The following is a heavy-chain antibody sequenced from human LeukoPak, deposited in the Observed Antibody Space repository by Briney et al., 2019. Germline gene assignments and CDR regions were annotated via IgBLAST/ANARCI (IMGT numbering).Heavy chain of an antibody. D-gene: IGHD3-3*01. V-gene: IGHV1-18*04. CDR1: GYTFTGYY. Sequence: ASVKVSCKASGYTFTGYYMHWVRQAPGQGLEWMGWISAYNGNTNYAQKLQGRVTMTTDTSTSTAYMELRSLRSDDTAVYYCARVGGFWAPNYFDYWGQGTLVTVSS. J-gene: IGHJ4*02. CDR2: ISAYNGNT. CDR3: ARVGGFWAPNYFDY.